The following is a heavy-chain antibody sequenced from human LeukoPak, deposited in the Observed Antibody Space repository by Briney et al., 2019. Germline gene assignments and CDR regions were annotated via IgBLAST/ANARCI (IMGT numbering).Heavy chain of an antibody. V-gene: IGHV4-59*12. CDR3: ARDLGIAVAGTLPDGY. Sequence: PSETLSLTCTVSGGSISSYYWSWIRQPPGKGLEWIGYIYYSGSTNYNPSLKSRVTISVDTSKNQFSLKLSSVTAADTAVYYCARDLGIAVAGTLPDGYWGQGTLVTVSS. CDR1: GGSISSYY. CDR2: IYYSGST. D-gene: IGHD6-19*01. J-gene: IGHJ4*02.